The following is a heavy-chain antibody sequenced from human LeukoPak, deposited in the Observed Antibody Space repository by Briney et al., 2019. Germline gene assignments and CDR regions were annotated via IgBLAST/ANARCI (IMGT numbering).Heavy chain of an antibody. J-gene: IGHJ4*02. CDR1: AYTSTNYY. Sequence: ASVKFSCKASAYTSTNYYIHWVRQAPGQGLEWMGIINPNGGSTSYAQKFQGRVTMTRDTSTTTVYMELSSLRSEDTAVYYCARAMVRGVSNPFDSWGQGTLVTVSS. V-gene: IGHV1-46*01. D-gene: IGHD3-10*01. CDR2: INPNGGST. CDR3: ARAMVRGVSNPFDS.